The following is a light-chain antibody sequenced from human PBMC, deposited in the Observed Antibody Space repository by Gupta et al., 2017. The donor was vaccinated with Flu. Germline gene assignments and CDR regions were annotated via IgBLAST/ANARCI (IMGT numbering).Light chain of an antibody. CDR2: GAS. J-gene: IGKJ2*01. CDR1: ETLTNNY. V-gene: IGKV3-20*01. CDR3: QEVSASPYT. Sequence: ENVLTQSPGTLSLSPGERATLSCRASETLTNNYLAWYQQKVGQPPRLLIYGASNRDTGIPDRFSGSGSGTEFTLTISRLDPEDFAVYYCQEVSASPYTFGQGTKLEIK.